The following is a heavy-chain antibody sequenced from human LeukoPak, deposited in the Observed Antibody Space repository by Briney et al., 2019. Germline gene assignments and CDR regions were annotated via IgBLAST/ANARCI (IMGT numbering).Heavy chain of an antibody. Sequence: PGGSLRLSCAASGFTFSSHSMGWVRQAPGKGLEWIGEINHSGSTNYNPSLKSRVTISVDTSKNQFSLKLSSVTAADTAVYYCASGTVLLWFGESMPGMDVWGQGTTVTVSS. V-gene: IGHV4-34*01. CDR3: ASGTVLLWFGESMPGMDV. CDR2: INHSGST. J-gene: IGHJ6*02. D-gene: IGHD3-10*01. CDR1: GFTFSSHS.